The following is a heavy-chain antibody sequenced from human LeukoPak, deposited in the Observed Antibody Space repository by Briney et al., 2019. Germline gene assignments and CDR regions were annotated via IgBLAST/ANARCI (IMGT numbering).Heavy chain of an antibody. CDR1: GFTFSSYA. CDR3: VASGSYYLYFDY. CDR2: ISSNGGST. Sequence: PGGSLRLSCSASGFTFSSYAMHWVRQAPGKGLEYVSAISSNGGSTYYAGSVKGRFTISRGNAKDTLDLQMSRLRAEGTAVYYCVASGSYYLYFDYWGQGTLVTVSS. V-gene: IGHV3-64D*06. D-gene: IGHD1-26*01. J-gene: IGHJ4*02.